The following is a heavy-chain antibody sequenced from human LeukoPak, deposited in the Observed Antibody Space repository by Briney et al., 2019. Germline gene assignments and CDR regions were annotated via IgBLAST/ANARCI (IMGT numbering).Heavy chain of an antibody. CDR2: ICPGDSDT. CDR1: GYSFTSYW. V-gene: IGHV5-51*01. J-gene: IGHJ5*02. D-gene: IGHD6-6*01. CDR3: ARSVLAARGYNWFDP. Sequence: HGESLKISCKGSGYSFTSYWIGWVRQMPGKGLEWMGIICPGDSDTRYSPSFQGQVTISADKSISTAYLQWSSLKASDTAMYYCARSVLAARGYNWFDPWGQGTLVTVSS.